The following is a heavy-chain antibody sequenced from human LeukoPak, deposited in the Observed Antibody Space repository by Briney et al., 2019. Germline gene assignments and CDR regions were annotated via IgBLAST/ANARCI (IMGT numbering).Heavy chain of an antibody. J-gene: IGHJ3*02. CDR1: AGSISSGSYY. Sequence: PSETLSLTCTVYAGSISSGSYYWSWTRQPAGKGLEWIGRIYTSGSTNYNPSLKSRVTISVDTSKNQFSLKLSSVTAADTAVYYCARGFRFPYAFDIWGQGTMVTVSS. CDR3: ARGFRFPYAFDI. CDR2: IYTSGST. D-gene: IGHD3-16*02. V-gene: IGHV4-61*02.